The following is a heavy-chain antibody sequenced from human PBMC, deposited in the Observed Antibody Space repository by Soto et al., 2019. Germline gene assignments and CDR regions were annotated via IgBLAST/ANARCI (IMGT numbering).Heavy chain of an antibody. CDR1: GGTFSTYV. V-gene: IGHV1-69*06. Sequence: QVQLVQSGAEVKKPRSSVKVSCKASGGTFSTYVISWVRQAPGQGLEWMGRVIPMSGSSNYAQKFQGRVTITADKDTSIAYMEVRSLRSEDTAVYYCARGRPRSGPPFYYYGLDVWDQGTKVIVSS. CDR2: VIPMSGSS. J-gene: IGHJ6*02. CDR3: ARGRPRSGPPFYYYGLDV. D-gene: IGHD1-26*01.